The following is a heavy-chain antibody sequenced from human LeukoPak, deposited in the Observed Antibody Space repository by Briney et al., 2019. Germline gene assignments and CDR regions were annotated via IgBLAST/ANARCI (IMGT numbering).Heavy chain of an antibody. V-gene: IGHV3-7*03. D-gene: IGHD3-22*01. J-gene: IGHJ5*02. CDR3: ARTDSSGYFSWFDP. Sequence: GGSLRLSCAASGFTFSSYWMSWVRQAPGKGLEWVANIKQDGSEKYYVDSVKGRFTTSRDNAKDSLYLQMNSLRAEDTAVYYCARTDSSGYFSWFDPWGQGTLVTVSS. CDR1: GFTFSSYW. CDR2: IKQDGSEK.